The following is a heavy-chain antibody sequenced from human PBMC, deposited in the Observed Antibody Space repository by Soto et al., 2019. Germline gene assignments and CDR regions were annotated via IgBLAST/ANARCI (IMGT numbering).Heavy chain of an antibody. J-gene: IGHJ4*02. CDR3: ARGPYDYVWGSWDY. Sequence: QVQLQQWGAGRLKPSETLSLTCAVYGGSFSGYYWSWIRQPPGKGLEWIGEINHSGSTNYNPSLKSRVTIYVDTSKNQFSLTLSSVTAADTAVYYCARGPYDYVWGSWDYWGQGTLVTVSS. V-gene: IGHV4-34*01. D-gene: IGHD3-16*01. CDR1: GGSFSGYY. CDR2: INHSGST.